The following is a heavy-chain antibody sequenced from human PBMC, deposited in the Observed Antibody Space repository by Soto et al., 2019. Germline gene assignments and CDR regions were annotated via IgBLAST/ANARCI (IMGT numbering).Heavy chain of an antibody. CDR2: INAGGGYT. Sequence: ASVKVSCKASGYSFTNYYMHWVRQAPGQGLEWMGTINAGGGYTTYAQRFQGRVTMTRDTSTSTVSMELSSLRSDDTAVYYCANLDSSGYYLFDYWGQGTLVTVSS. D-gene: IGHD3-22*01. CDR3: ANLDSSGYYLFDY. J-gene: IGHJ4*02. CDR1: GYSFTNYY. V-gene: IGHV1-46*01.